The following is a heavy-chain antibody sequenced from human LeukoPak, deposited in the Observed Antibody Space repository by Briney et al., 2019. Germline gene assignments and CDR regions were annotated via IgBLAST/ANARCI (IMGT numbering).Heavy chain of an antibody. D-gene: IGHD4-17*01. V-gene: IGHV3-23*01. CDR3: AKDLTTVTTQGDY. CDR2: ISGSGDST. CDR1: GFTFSSYS. J-gene: IGHJ4*02. Sequence: GGTLRLSCVVSGFTFSSYSMSWVRQAPGKGLEWVSAISGSGDSTYYADSVKGRFTISRDNSKNTLFLQMNSLRTEDTAVYYCAKDLTTVTTQGDYWGQGTLVTVSS.